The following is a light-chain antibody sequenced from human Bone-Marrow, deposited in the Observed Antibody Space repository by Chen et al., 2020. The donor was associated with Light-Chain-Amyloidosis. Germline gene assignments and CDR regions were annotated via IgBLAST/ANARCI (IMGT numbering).Light chain of an antibody. V-gene: IGLV6-57*01. Sequence: NFMLTQPHSVSESPGKTVIISCTRSSGSIATNYVQWYQQRPGSSPTTVIYEDDQRPSGVPDRIWGGIDRSTNAASHSRSGQKTEEEADYYGQYYQGSGQGVFGGGTKLTVL. CDR3: QYYQGSGQGV. CDR2: EDD. CDR1: SGSIATNY. J-gene: IGLJ3*02.